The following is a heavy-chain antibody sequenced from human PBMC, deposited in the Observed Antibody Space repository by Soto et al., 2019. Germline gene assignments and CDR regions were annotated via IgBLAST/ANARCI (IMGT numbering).Heavy chain of an antibody. D-gene: IGHD4-17*01. J-gene: IGHJ3*02. CDR1: GYTFNTHA. CDR3: ARDRGDYSAFDI. Sequence: ASVKVSCKTSGYTFNTHAMHWVRQAPGQRLEWMGWINGSTRYSQKFQGRVTITRDTSASTVYMELSSLKSEDTALYYCARDRGDYSAFDIWGQGTMVTVSS. V-gene: IGHV1-3*01. CDR2: INGST.